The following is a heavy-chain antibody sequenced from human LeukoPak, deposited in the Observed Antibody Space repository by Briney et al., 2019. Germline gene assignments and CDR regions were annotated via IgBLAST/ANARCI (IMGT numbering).Heavy chain of an antibody. CDR3: AKDFVVGKGLYYYGMDV. CDR2: ISYDGSNK. V-gene: IGHV3-30*18. J-gene: IGHJ6*02. D-gene: IGHD2-15*01. Sequence: PGGPLSPSCAAFGSTFSSYGMHWVGPAPGKGWGGVAVISYDGSNKYYADSVKGRFTISRDNSKNTLYLQMNSLRAEDTAVYYCAKDFVVGKGLYYYGMDVWGQGTTVTVSS. CDR1: GSTFSSYG.